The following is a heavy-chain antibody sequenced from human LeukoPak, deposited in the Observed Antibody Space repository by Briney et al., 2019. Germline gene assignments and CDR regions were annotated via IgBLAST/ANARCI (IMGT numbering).Heavy chain of an antibody. V-gene: IGHV3-23*01. J-gene: IGHJ4*02. Sequence: GGSLRLSCTASGITFSRYAMSWVGQAPGKGLEWVSGVSGGGDTTYYSDSVKGRFTISRDNSKNTLYLQMNSLRAEDTAVYYCAKDGTYYYDSGSYELFDYWGQGTLVTVSS. CDR1: GITFSRYA. CDR2: VSGGGDTT. CDR3: AKDGTYYYDSGSYELFDY. D-gene: IGHD3-10*01.